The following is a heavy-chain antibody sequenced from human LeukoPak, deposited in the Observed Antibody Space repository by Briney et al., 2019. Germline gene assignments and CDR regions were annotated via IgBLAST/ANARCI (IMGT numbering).Heavy chain of an antibody. V-gene: IGHV4-34*01. Sequence: PSETLSLTCAVYGGSFSGYYWSWIRQPPGKGLEWIGEINHSGSTNYNPSLKSRVTISVDTSKNQFSLKLSSVTAADTAVYYCARYGWYYYYGMDVWGQGTTVTVSS. J-gene: IGHJ6*02. CDR3: ARYGWYYYYGMDV. CDR2: INHSGST. CDR1: GGSFSGYY. D-gene: IGHD2-8*02.